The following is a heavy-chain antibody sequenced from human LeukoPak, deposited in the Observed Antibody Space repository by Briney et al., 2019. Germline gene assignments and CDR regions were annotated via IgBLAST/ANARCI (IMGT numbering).Heavy chain of an antibody. CDR3: AIHQGYCSSTSCLASFDY. J-gene: IGHJ4*02. CDR2: IYPGDSDT. Sequence: GESLKISCKGSGYSFTSYWIGWARQMPGKGLEWMGIIYPGDSDTRYSPSFQGQVTISADKSISTAYLQWSSLKASDTAMYYCAIHQGYCSSTSCLASFDYWGQGTLVTVSS. CDR1: GYSFTSYW. V-gene: IGHV5-51*01. D-gene: IGHD2-2*01.